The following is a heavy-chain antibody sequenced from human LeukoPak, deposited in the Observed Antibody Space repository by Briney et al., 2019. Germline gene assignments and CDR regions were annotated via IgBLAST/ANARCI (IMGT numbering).Heavy chain of an antibody. D-gene: IGHD2-15*01. CDR3: ARGHSGLDY. J-gene: IGHJ4*02. V-gene: IGHV3-11*01. CDR1: GFTFSDHY. CDR2: IRSGDSSI. Sequence: GGSLRLSCAASGFTFSDHYMSWIRQAPGKGLEWVSYIRSGDSSIYYADSVKGRFTISRDNAKNSLYLQMSSLRAEDTAVYYCARGHSGLDYWGQGSLVTVSS.